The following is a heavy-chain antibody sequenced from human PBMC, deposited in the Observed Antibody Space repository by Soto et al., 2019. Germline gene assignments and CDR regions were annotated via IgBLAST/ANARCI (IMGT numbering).Heavy chain of an antibody. CDR3: ARDLRFGDYSGMDV. V-gene: IGHV4-31*11. Sequence: QVQLQESGPGLVKPSQTLSLTCAVSGGSISSGGYYWSWIRQHPGKGLEWIGYIYYIGSTYYNPALKSRVTIPVDTSKNRFSLKLSSVTAADTAVYYCARDLRFGDYSGMDVWGQGTTVTVSS. CDR2: IYYIGST. J-gene: IGHJ6*02. CDR1: GGSISSGGYY. D-gene: IGHD3-10*01.